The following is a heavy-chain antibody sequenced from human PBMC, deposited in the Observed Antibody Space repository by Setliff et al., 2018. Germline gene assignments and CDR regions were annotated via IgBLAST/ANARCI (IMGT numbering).Heavy chain of an antibody. D-gene: IGHD3-10*01. CDR1: GDTFTSYN. Sequence: ASVKGPCKASGDTFTSYNINWVRQATGPGLEWVGWMNPNSGNTGYAQKFQGRVTMTRNTSIKTAYMELNSLRSEDTAVYYCARGTLWFGEPIDYWGQGTLVTVSS. CDR3: ARGTLWFGEPIDY. J-gene: IGHJ4*02. V-gene: IGHV1-8*01. CDR2: MNPNSGNT.